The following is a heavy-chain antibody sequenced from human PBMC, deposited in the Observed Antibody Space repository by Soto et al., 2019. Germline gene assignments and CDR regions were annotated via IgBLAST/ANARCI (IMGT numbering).Heavy chain of an antibody. CDR1: GFTFSSYA. V-gene: IGHV3-23*01. CDR2: ISGSGGST. Sequence: PGGSLRLSCAASGFTFSSYAMSWVRQAPGKGLEWVSAISGSGGSTYYADSVKGRFTISRDNSKNTLYLQMNSLRAEDTAVYYCAKESCSSTSCYGPYYYYGMDVWGQGTTVTVSS. CDR3: AKESCSSTSCYGPYYYYGMDV. D-gene: IGHD2-2*01. J-gene: IGHJ6*02.